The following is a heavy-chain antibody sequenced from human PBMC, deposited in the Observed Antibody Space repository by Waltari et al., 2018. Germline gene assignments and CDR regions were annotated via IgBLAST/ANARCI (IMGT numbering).Heavy chain of an antibody. V-gene: IGHV3-9*01. CDR2: ISWNSGNI. D-gene: IGHD1-26*01. CDR1: GFTFADYA. CDR3: AKGHSGSYGLDS. Sequence: EVQLVESGGGLVQPGRSLRLSCAASGFTFADYAMPWVRQAPGKGLEWVSGISWNSGNIGYADSVKGRFTISRDNAKNSLYLQMNSLRTGDTALYYCAKGHSGSYGLDSWGQGTLVTVSP. J-gene: IGHJ4*02.